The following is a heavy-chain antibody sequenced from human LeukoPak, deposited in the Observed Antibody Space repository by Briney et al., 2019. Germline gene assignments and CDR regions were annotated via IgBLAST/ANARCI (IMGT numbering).Heavy chain of an antibody. CDR2: ISSSSSYI. J-gene: IGHJ4*02. CDR3: ARDGSVDDLKDY. CDR1: GFTFSSYS. V-gene: IGHV3-21*01. Sequence: PGGSLRLSCAASGFTFSSYSMNWVRQAPGKGLEWVSFISSSSSYIYYADSVKGRFTISRDNAKNSLCLQMNSLRAEDTAVYYCARDGSVDDLKDYWGQGTLVTVSS.